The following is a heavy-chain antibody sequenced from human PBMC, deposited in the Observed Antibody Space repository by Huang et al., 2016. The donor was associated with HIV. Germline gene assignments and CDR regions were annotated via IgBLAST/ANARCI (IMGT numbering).Heavy chain of an antibody. CDR3: ARDHSYGWFDY. V-gene: IGHV3-11*01. J-gene: IGHJ4*02. D-gene: IGHD5-18*01. Sequence: QVQLVESGGGLVKPGGSLRLSCAASGFTFSDYSMSWIRQAPGKGLVGVSYISSSGSTIYYADSVKGRFTIARDNAKNSLYLQMNSLRAEDTAVYYCARDHSYGWFDYWGQGTLVTVSS. CDR1: GFTFSDYS. CDR2: ISSSGSTI.